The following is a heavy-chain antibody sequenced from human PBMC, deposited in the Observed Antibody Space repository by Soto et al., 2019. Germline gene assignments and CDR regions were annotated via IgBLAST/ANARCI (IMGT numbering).Heavy chain of an antibody. V-gene: IGHV1-46*01. CDR2: VNPSGASSP. D-gene: IGHD3-22*01. CDR3: ARERRVLVIGTDYDSGMDV. Sequence: QVQLVQSGAEVKRPGASLNLPCKASGYIFTNYYIHWLRQAPGQGLEWMGVVNPSGASSPVYPQTFQDRITVTWDTSTTTVYLQLNSLASEDTAIYYCARERRVLVIGTDYDSGMDVWGQGTTVTVSS. J-gene: IGHJ6*02. CDR1: GYIFTNYY.